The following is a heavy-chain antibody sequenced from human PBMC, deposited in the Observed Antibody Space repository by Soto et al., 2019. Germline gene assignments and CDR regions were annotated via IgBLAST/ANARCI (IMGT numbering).Heavy chain of an antibody. Sequence: HPGGSLRLSCAASGFTFSSYAMSWVRQAPGKGLEWVSAISGSGGSTYYADSVKGRFTISRDNSKNTLYLQMNSLRAEDTAVYYCAKGASYCSGGSCDYYYYMDVWGKGTTVTVSS. CDR1: GFTFSSYA. D-gene: IGHD2-15*01. CDR2: ISGSGGST. CDR3: AKGASYCSGGSCDYYYYMDV. J-gene: IGHJ6*03. V-gene: IGHV3-23*01.